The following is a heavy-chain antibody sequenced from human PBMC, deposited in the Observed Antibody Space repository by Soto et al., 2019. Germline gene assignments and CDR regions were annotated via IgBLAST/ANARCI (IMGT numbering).Heavy chain of an antibody. V-gene: IGHV4-4*07. CDR1: GGSISSYY. Sequence: PSETLSVTCTVSGGSISSYYWSWIRQPAGKGLEWIGRIYTSGSTNYNPSLKSRVTMSVDTSKNQFSLKLSSVTAADTAVYYCARETRPTAMVFYYCYGMDVWGQGTTVTVSS. J-gene: IGHJ6*02. D-gene: IGHD5-18*01. CDR3: ARETRPTAMVFYYCYGMDV. CDR2: IYTSGST.